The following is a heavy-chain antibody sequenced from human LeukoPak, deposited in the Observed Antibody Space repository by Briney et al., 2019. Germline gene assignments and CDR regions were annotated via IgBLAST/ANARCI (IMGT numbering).Heavy chain of an antibody. J-gene: IGHJ4*02. V-gene: IGHV4-61*01. CDR1: GGSVSSGSYY. CDR3: ARDGGYCGGACRPYDY. D-gene: IGHD2-21*02. CDR2: IYYSGST. Sequence: PSETLSLNCTVSGGSVSSGSYYWSWIRQPPGKGLEWIGDIYYSGSTNYNPSLKSRVTISVDTSKNQFSLKLSSVTAADTAVYYCARDGGYCGGACRPYDYWGQGTLVTVSS.